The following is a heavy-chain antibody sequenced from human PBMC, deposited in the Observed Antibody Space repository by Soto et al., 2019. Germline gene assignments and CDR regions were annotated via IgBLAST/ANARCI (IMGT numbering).Heavy chain of an antibody. Sequence: ASVKVSCKASGYTFTSYGISWVRQAPGQGLEWMGWISAYNGNTNYAQKLQGRVTMTTDTSTSTAYMELRSLRSDDWAVDYCARGPWNNWNYYYGMDVGGQGTTVPV. CDR2: ISAYNGNT. D-gene: IGHD1-20*01. V-gene: IGHV1-18*01. CDR1: GYTFTSYG. CDR3: ARGPWNNWNYYYGMDV. J-gene: IGHJ6*02.